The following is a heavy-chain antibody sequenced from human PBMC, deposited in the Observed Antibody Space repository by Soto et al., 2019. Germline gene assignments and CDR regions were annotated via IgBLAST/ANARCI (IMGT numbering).Heavy chain of an antibody. V-gene: IGHV1-18*01. D-gene: IGHD3-3*01. J-gene: IGHJ6*03. CDR3: ARDLEPSQLVRFLGPGYYYYYMDV. Sequence: GASVKVSCKASGYTFTSYGITWVRQAPGQRLEWMGWISAYNGNTNYAQKLQGRVTMTTDTSTSTAYMELRSLRSDDTAVYYCARDLEPSQLVRFLGPGYYYYYMDVWGKGTTVTVSS. CDR1: GYTFTSYG. CDR2: ISAYNGNT.